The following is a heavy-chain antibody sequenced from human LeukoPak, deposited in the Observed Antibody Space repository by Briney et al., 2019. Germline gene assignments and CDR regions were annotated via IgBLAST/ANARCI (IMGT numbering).Heavy chain of an antibody. Sequence: SETLCLTCTVSGGSISSGGYYWNWIRQHPGKGLEWIGYIYYTGSTYFNPSLRSRLTISMYTSKNQFSLKLSSVTAADTALYYCARGGNYFDYWGQGSLVTVSS. CDR1: GGSISSGGYY. J-gene: IGHJ4*02. D-gene: IGHD1-1*01. V-gene: IGHV4-31*03. CDR3: ARGGNYFDY. CDR2: IYYTGST.